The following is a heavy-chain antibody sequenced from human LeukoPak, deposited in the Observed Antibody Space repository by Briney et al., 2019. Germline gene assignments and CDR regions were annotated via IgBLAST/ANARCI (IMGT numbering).Heavy chain of an antibody. CDR2: ISSNGGAT. CDR1: GFTFSTCA. CDR3: ARDPNGDYIGTFDM. Sequence: GGSLRLSCAASGFTFSTCAMHWVRQAPGKGLEYVSAISSNGGATYYANSVKGRFTISRDNSKNTLYLQMNSLRVEDTAVYFCARDPNGDYIGTFDMWGRGTMVSVSS. D-gene: IGHD4-17*01. J-gene: IGHJ3*02. V-gene: IGHV3-64*01.